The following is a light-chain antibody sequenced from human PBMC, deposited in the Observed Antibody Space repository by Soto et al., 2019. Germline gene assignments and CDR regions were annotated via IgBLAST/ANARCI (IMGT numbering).Light chain of an antibody. J-gene: IGLJ2*01. CDR3: SSYTSSSTLVV. CDR2: DVS. CDR1: SSDVGGYNY. V-gene: IGLV2-14*01. Sequence: QSALTQPASVSGSPGQSITISCTGTSSDVGGYNYVSWYQQHPGKAPKLVIYDVSNRPSGVSYRFSGSKSGNTASLTISGLQAADEADYYCSSYTSSSTLVVFGGGTKLTVL.